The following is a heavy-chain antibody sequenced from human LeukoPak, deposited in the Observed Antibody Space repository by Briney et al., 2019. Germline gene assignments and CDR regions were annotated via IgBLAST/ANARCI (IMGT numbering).Heavy chain of an antibody. D-gene: IGHD1-26*01. CDR2: INHSGST. Sequence: PSETLSLTCAVYGGSFSGYYWSWIRQPPGKGLEWIGEINHSGSTNYNPSLKSRVTISVDTSKNQFSLKLSSVTAADTAVYYCARGEHIVGATWAFDIWGQGTMVTVSS. V-gene: IGHV4-34*01. J-gene: IGHJ3*02. CDR3: ARGEHIVGATWAFDI. CDR1: GGSFSGYY.